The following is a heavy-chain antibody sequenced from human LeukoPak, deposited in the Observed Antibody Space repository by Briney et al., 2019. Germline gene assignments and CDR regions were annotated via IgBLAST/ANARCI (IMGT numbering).Heavy chain of an antibody. CDR2: IYYRGSP. J-gene: IGHJ2*01. Sequence: KPSEPLSLTCAVSGYSISSGYYWGWIRPPPGKGLEWIGRIYYRGSPHYNPSLKRRVHISVDKSKNQFPLKLSSVTAAHPPVFYCAKLSDGGLEGKIGYFDRCGGGTLDTDSS. CDR3: AKLSDGGLEGKIGYFDR. V-gene: IGHV4-38-2*01. D-gene: IGHD4-23*01. CDR1: GYSISSGYY.